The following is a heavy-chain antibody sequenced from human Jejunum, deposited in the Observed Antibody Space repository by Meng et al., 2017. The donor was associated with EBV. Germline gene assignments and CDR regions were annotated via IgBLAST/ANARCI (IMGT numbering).Heavy chain of an antibody. CDR3: ARDRETYSSSQADY. V-gene: IGHV3-21*01. D-gene: IGHD6-6*01. J-gene: IGHJ4*02. Sequence: EVQLVESGGXLVKPGGSXRLSRAASGVTFNSYTMNWVRQAPGKGLEWVSSISSSSTYIYYADSVKDRFTISRDNAKNSLYLQMNSLRADDTAVYYCARDRETYSSSQADYWGQGTLVTVSS. CDR1: GVTFNSYT. CDR2: ISSSSTYI.